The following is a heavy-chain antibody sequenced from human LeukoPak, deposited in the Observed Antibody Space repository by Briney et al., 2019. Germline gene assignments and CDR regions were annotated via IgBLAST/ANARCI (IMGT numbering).Heavy chain of an antibody. Sequence: SVTVSCKASGGTFSSYAISWVRQVPGQGLEWMGGIIPIFGTANYAQKFQGRVTITADESTSTAYMELSSLRSEDTAVYYCARTYSSWYTRNWFDPWGQGTLVTVSS. CDR3: ARTYSSWYTRNWFDP. D-gene: IGHD6-13*01. J-gene: IGHJ5*02. V-gene: IGHV1-69*13. CDR2: IIPIFGTA. CDR1: GGTFSSYA.